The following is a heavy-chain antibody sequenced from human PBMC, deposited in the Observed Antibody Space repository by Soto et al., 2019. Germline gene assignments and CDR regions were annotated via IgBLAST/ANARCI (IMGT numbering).Heavy chain of an antibody. J-gene: IGHJ5*02. CDR1: GGSFSGYY. CDR3: ARGKRPLMVYANNWFDP. CDR2: INHSGST. D-gene: IGHD2-8*01. V-gene: IGHV4-34*01. Sequence: SETLSLTCAVYGGSFSGYYWSWIRQPPGKGLEWIGEINHSGSTNYNPPLKSRVTISVDTSKNQFSLKLSSVTAADTAVYYCARGKRPLMVYANNWFDPWGQGTLVTVSS.